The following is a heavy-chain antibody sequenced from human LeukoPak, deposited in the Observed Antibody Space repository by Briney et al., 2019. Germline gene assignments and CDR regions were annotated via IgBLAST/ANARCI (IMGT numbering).Heavy chain of an antibody. J-gene: IGHJ4*02. Sequence: PGGSLRLSCAASGFTFSNYWMTWVRQAPGKGLEWVANIKQDGSEKDYVDSVKGRFTISRDNVKNSLYLQMNSLRAEDMAVYYCARARYSDYWGQGTLVTVSS. CDR1: GFTFSNYW. CDR2: IKQDGSEK. V-gene: IGHV3-7*01. CDR3: ARARYSDY.